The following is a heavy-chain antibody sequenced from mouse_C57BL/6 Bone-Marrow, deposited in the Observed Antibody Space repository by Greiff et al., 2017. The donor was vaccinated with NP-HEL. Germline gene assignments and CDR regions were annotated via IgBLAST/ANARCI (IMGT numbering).Heavy chain of an antibody. D-gene: IGHD2-5*01. CDR1: GYSFTDYN. CDR2: INPNYGTT. Sequence: VQLQQSGPELVKPGASVKISCKASGYSFTDYNMNWVKQSNGKSLEWIGVINPNYGTTSYNQKFKGQSTLTVDQSSSTAYLQLNSLTSENSAVYYCASSDSNYVPSWFAYWGQGTLVTVSA. J-gene: IGHJ3*01. V-gene: IGHV1-39*01. CDR3: ASSDSNYVPSWFAY.